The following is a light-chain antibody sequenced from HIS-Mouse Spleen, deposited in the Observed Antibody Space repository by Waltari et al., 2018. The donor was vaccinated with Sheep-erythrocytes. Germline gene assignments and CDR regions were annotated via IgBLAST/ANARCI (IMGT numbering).Light chain of an antibody. Sequence: QSALTQPRSVSGSPGQSVTIYCTGTSSDIRGYNYVSWYQQHPGKAPKLMIYDVSKRPSGVPVRFSGSKSGNTASLTISGLQAEDEADYYCCSYAGSYNHVFATGTKVTVL. CDR1: SSDIRGYNY. CDR3: CSYAGSYNHV. CDR2: DVS. V-gene: IGLV2-11*01. J-gene: IGLJ1*01.